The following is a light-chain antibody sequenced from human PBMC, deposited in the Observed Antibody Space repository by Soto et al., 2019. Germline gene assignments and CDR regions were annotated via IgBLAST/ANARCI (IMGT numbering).Light chain of an antibody. CDR1: QSISSW. CDR2: KAS. Sequence: DIQMTQSPSTLSASVGDRVTITCRASQSISSWLAWYQQKSGKAPKLLISKASSLESGVPSRFSGSGSGTEFTLTISSLQPDDFATYYCQQYNTYSRAFGQGTKVEIK. CDR3: QQYNTYSRA. V-gene: IGKV1-5*03. J-gene: IGKJ1*01.